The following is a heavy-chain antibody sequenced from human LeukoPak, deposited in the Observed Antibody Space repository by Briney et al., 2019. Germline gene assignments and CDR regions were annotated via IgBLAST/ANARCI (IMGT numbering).Heavy chain of an antibody. V-gene: IGHV3-74*01. CDR3: TRAISNIWNNCFDP. Sequence: GGSLRLSCAASGFTLSSNSMHWVRQAPGKGLVWVSRINSDGSSTTYADSVKGRFTISRDNAKNTLYLQMNSLRVEDTAVYYCTRAISNIWNNCFDPWGQGTLVTVSS. D-gene: IGHD6-13*01. CDR1: GFTLSSNS. CDR2: INSDGSST. J-gene: IGHJ5*02.